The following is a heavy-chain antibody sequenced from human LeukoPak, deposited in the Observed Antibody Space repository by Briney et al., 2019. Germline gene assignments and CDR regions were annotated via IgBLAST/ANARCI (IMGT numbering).Heavy chain of an antibody. CDR1: GYTFTSYG. D-gene: IGHD6-19*01. J-gene: IGHJ4*02. Sequence: ASVKVSCKASGYTFTSYGISWVRQAPGQGLEWMGWISAYNGNTNYAQKLQGRVTMTTDTSTSTAYMELRSLRSDDTAVYYCARDRRLHSSRWMGYWGQGTLVTVSS. V-gene: IGHV1-18*01. CDR2: ISAYNGNT. CDR3: ARDRRLHSSRWMGY.